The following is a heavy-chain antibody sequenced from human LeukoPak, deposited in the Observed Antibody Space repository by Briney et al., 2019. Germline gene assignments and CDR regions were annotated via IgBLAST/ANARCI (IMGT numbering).Heavy chain of an antibody. J-gene: IGHJ4*02. CDR1: GFTFSSYW. V-gene: IGHV3-74*01. CDR3: ARDNSYGRGGFDY. CDR2: ISTDGSST. Sequence: GGSLRLSCAASGFTFSSYWMHWVRQAPGKGLVWVSRISTDGSSTTYADSVKGRFTISRDNAKNSLYLQMNSLRAEDTAVYYCARDNSYGRGGFDYWGQGTLVTVSS. D-gene: IGHD5-18*01.